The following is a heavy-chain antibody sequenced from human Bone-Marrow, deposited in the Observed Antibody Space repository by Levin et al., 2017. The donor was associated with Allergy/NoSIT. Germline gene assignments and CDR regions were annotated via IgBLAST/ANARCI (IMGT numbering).Heavy chain of an antibody. CDR2: INWNRSII. CDR1: GFTFDNFA. V-gene: IGHV3-9*01. D-gene: IGHD7-27*01. CDR3: ATGLNWGSPNTFDD. Sequence: GGSLRLSCAASGFTFDNFAMHWVRQVPGKGLEWVSVINWNRSIIGYADSVKDRFTISRDNASNSLFLQMNSLVPEDTALYYCATGLNWGSPNTFDDWGQGNLATVSS. J-gene: IGHJ4*02.